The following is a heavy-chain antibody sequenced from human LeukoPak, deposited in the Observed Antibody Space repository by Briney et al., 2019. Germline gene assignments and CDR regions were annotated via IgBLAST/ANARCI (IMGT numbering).Heavy chain of an antibody. Sequence: KPGGSLRLSCAASGFTFSSYWMSWVRQAPGKGLEWIGSIYYSGSTYYNPSLKSRVTISVDTSKNQFSLKLSSVTAADTAVYYCARHSYSSSWNDYWGQGTLVTVSS. CDR1: GFTFSSYW. J-gene: IGHJ4*02. D-gene: IGHD6-13*01. CDR2: IYYSGST. CDR3: ARHSYSSSWNDY. V-gene: IGHV4-39*01.